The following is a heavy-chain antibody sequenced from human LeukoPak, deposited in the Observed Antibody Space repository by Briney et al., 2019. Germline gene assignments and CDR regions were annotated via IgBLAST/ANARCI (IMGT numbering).Heavy chain of an antibody. CDR3: ARGDYYYDSSGYYAPAEYYFDY. V-gene: IGHV3-21*01. J-gene: IGHJ4*02. CDR1: GFTFSSYS. Sequence: PGGSLRLSCAASGFTFSSYSMNWVRQAPGKGLEWVSSISSSSSYIYYADSVKGRFTISRDNAKNSLYLQMNSLRAEDTAVYYCARGDYYYDSSGYYAPAEYYFDYWGQGTLVTASS. CDR2: ISSSSSYI. D-gene: IGHD3-22*01.